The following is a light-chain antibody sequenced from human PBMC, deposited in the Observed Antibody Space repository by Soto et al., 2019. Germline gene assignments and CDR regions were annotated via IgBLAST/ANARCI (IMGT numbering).Light chain of an antibody. J-gene: IGKJ1*01. CDR1: QCVSSDY. CDR2: GAS. CDR3: PQYGSSPT. Sequence: EIVLTQSPGSLSLAPGERATLSCRASQCVSSDYSAWYEQTPGKDPRLITDGASSRTTRIADRFSGSGSGTDFTITISRLEAADLVVYYCPQYGSSPTFGQGTKV. V-gene: IGKV3-20*01.